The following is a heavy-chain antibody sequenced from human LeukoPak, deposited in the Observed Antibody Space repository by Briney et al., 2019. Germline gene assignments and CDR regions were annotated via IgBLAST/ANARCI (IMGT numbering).Heavy chain of an antibody. V-gene: IGHV4-34*01. Sequence: GSLRLSCAASGFTFSSYAMSWVRQAPGKGLEWIGEINHSGSTNYNPSLKSRVTISVETSKNQFSLKLSSVTAADTAVYYCARGREKPGPYPYTTSRQYYYYMDVWGKGTTVTVSS. CDR2: INHSGST. D-gene: IGHD3-16*01. CDR3: ARGREKPGPYPYTTSRQYYYYMDV. CDR1: GFTFSSYA. J-gene: IGHJ6*03.